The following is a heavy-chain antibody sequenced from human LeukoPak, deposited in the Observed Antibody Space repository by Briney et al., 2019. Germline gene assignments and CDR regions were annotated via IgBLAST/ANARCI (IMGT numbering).Heavy chain of an antibody. Sequence: TGGSLRLSCAASGFTFSSYDIHWVRQATGKGLEWVSGIGTAGEIYYPGSVKGRFTISRDNSKNKQYLQMNSLRREDTAVYYCARGSEDYDSSGYYYDLGDYWGQGTLVTVSS. CDR1: GFTFSSYD. CDR3: ARGSEDYDSSGYYYDLGDY. J-gene: IGHJ4*02. CDR2: IGTAGEI. D-gene: IGHD3-22*01. V-gene: IGHV3-13*01.